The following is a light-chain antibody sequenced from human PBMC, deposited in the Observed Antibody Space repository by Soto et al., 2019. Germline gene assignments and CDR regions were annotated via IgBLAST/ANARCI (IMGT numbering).Light chain of an antibody. CDR3: HQLDTYPLT. CDR2: GAS. Sequence: DIQLTQSPSFLSASVGDRVTITCRASQDISNFLAWFQQKPGRAPKLLIYGASTLQTGVPSRFGGSGSGTEFTLTISSLQPEDFATYYCHQLDTYPLTFGGGTKVEI. CDR1: QDISNF. V-gene: IGKV1-9*01. J-gene: IGKJ4*01.